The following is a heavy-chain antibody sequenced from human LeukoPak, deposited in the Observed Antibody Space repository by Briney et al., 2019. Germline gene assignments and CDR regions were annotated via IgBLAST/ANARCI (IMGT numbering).Heavy chain of an antibody. D-gene: IGHD3-10*01. V-gene: IGHV3-23*01. CDR1: GFTFSSYA. CDR3: ANIWFGIPEGFDY. J-gene: IGHJ4*02. Sequence: PGGSLRLSCAASGFTFSSYAMSWVRQAPGKGLEWVSAISGSGGSTYYADSVKGRFTISRDNSKNTLYLQMNSLRAEDTAVYYCANIWFGIPEGFDYWGQGTLVTVSS. CDR2: ISGSGGST.